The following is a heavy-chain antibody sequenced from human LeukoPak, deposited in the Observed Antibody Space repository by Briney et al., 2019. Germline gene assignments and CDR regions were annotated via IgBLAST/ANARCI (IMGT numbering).Heavy chain of an antibody. CDR3: ARGLIVVVPAAEANDY. Sequence: RTGGSLRLSCAASGFTLSSYWMSWVRQAPGKGLEWVANIKQDGSEKYYVDSVKGRFTISGDNAKNSLYLQMNSLRAEDTAVYYCARGLIVVVPAAEANDYWGQGTLVTVSS. CDR1: GFTLSSYW. D-gene: IGHD2-2*01. V-gene: IGHV3-7*01. J-gene: IGHJ4*02. CDR2: IKQDGSEK.